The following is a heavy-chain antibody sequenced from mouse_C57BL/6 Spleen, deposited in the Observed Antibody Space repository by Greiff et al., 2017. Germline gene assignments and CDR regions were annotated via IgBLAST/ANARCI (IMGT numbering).Heavy chain of an antibody. J-gene: IGHJ2*01. CDR1: GYTFTSYW. V-gene: IGHV1-61*01. CDR3: AREGGLRYYFDY. D-gene: IGHD1-1*01. Sequence: QVQLQQPGAELVRPGSSVKLSCKASGYTFTSYWMDWVKQRPGQDLEWIGNIYPSDSETHYNQKFKDKATLTVDKSSSTAYMQLSSLTSEDSAVYYCAREGGLRYYFDYWGQGTTLTVSS. CDR2: IYPSDSET.